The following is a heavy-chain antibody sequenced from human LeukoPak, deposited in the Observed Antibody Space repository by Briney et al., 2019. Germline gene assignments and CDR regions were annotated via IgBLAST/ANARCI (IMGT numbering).Heavy chain of an antibody. V-gene: IGHV3-53*05. CDR3: ARDSVAWSFDY. CDR2: IYSGGST. CDR1: GFTVSSNY. Sequence: GGTLRLSCAASGFTVSSNYMIWVRQAPGEGLEWVTVIYSGGSTYYADSVKGRFTISRDNSKNTLYLQMNSLISEDTAVYYCARDSVAWSFDYWGQGTLVTVSS. D-gene: IGHD2-15*01. J-gene: IGHJ4*02.